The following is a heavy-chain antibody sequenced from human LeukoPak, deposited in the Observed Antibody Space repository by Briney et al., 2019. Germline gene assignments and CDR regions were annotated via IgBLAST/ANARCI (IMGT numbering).Heavy chain of an antibody. V-gene: IGHV1-18*01. J-gene: IGHJ6*02. CDR2: ISAYNGNT. CDR1: GYTFTSYG. Sequence: ASVKVSCKASGYTFTSYGISWVRQAPGQGPEWMGWISAYNGNTNYAQKLQGRVTMTTDTSTSTAYMELRSLGSDDTAVYYCASGLDTGYYYGMDVWGQGTTVTVSS. D-gene: IGHD6-19*01. CDR3: ASGLDTGYYYGMDV.